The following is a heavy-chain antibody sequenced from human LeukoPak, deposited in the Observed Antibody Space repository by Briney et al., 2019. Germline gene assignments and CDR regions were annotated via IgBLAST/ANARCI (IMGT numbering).Heavy chain of an antibody. J-gene: IGHJ5*02. CDR1: GATFSSYA. Sequence: GASVKVSCKASGATFSSYAISWVRQAPGQGLEWMGGIIPIFGTANYAQKFQGRVTITADESTSTAYMELSSLRSEDTAVYYCARWISGSYFWFDPWGQGTLVTVFS. V-gene: IGHV1-69*13. CDR2: IIPIFGTA. D-gene: IGHD1-26*01. CDR3: ARWISGSYFWFDP.